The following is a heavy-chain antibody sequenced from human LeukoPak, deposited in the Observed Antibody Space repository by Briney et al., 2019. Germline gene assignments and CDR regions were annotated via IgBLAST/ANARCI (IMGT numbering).Heavy chain of an antibody. V-gene: IGHV4-30-4*01. CDR2: IYYSGST. CDR1: GGSISSGDYY. Sequence: SQTLSLTCTVSGGSISSGDYYWSWIRQPPGKGLEWIGYIYYSGSTYYNPSLKSRVTISVDTSKNQFSLKLSSVTAADTAVYYCARLFGYYYYMDVWGKGTTVTVSS. J-gene: IGHJ6*03. CDR3: ARLFGYYYYMDV. D-gene: IGHD3-16*01.